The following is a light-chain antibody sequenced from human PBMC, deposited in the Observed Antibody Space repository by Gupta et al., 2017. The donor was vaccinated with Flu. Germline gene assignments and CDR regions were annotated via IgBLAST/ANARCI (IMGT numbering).Light chain of an antibody. Sequence: SPGERATLSCRASQSVSSYLAWYQQKPGQAPRLLIYDASNRATGTPVRFSGSGSGTDFTLTISSLEPEDFAVYYCQQRSNWPLGGGTKVEIK. CDR2: DAS. J-gene: IGKJ4*01. CDR1: QSVSSY. V-gene: IGKV3-11*01. CDR3: QQRSNWP.